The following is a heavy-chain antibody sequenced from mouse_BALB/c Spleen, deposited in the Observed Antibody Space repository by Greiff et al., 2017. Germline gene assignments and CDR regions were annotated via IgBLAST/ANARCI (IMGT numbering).Heavy chain of an antibody. CDR2: IDPETGGT. CDR1: GYTFTDYE. CDR3: NARGYFDV. D-gene: IGHD6-5*01. Sequence: QVQLQQSGAELVRPGASVTLSCKASGYTFTDYEMHWVKQTPVHGLEWIGAIDPETGGTAYNQKFKGKATLTADKSSSTAYMELRSLTSEDSAVYYCNARGYFDVWGAGTTVTVSS. J-gene: IGHJ1*01. V-gene: IGHV1-15*01.